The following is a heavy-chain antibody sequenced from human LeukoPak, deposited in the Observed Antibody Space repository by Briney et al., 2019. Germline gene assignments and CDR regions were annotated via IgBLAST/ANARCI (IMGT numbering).Heavy chain of an antibody. CDR1: GFIFSYYS. V-gene: IGHV3-64*01. CDR3: AREQPAGSTDY. J-gene: IGHJ4*02. Sequence: PGGSLRLSCAASGFIFSYYSMHCVRQTPGKGLEYVSVISPDGRATYYTNSVKGRFTISRDNSKNTVYLQMDSLRDDDTAVYYCAREQPAGSTDYWGQGTLVTVSS. D-gene: IGHD1-14*01. CDR2: ISPDGRAT.